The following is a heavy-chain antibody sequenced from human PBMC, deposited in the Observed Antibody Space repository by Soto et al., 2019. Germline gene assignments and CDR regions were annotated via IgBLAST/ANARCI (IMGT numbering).Heavy chain of an antibody. CDR1: VFTFSSYE. D-gene: IGHD3-10*01. CDR2: ISSSGSTI. CDR3: AREGRTMVRGVYYYYGMDV. V-gene: IGHV3-48*03. Sequence: GSLRLSCAASVFTFSSYEINWVRQAPGKGLEWVSYISSSGSTIYYADSVKGRFTISRDNAKNSLYLQMNSLRAEDTAVYYCAREGRTMVRGVYYYYGMDVWGQGTTVTVSS. J-gene: IGHJ6*02.